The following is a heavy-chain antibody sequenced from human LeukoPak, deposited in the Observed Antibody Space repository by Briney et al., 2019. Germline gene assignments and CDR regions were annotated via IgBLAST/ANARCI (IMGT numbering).Heavy chain of an antibody. D-gene: IGHD1-14*01. CDR2: IYYSGST. Sequence: SETLSLTCTVSGGSISSYYWSWIRQPPGKGLEWIGYIYYSGSTNYNPSLKSRVTISVDTSKNQFSLKLSSVTAADTAVYYCARDRYGAFDYWGQGTLVTVSS. CDR1: GGSISSYY. V-gene: IGHV4-59*01. J-gene: IGHJ4*02. CDR3: ARDRYGAFDY.